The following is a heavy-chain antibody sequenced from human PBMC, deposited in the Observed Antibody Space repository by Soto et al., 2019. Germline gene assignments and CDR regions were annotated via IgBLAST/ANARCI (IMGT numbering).Heavy chain of an antibody. CDR2: IIPVFHTA. J-gene: IGHJ4*02. V-gene: IGHV1-69*01. Sequence: QEQLVQSGAEVKKPGSSVKVSCKASGGLFSSYPISWVRQVPGQGLEWMGGIIPVFHTAYYTQRFQGRVTITADESTNKAYMEMSSLRSEDTAIYYCARGGSGYTWFNEFWGQGTLVTVSS. CDR3: ARGGSGYTWFNEF. D-gene: IGHD3-22*01. CDR1: GGLFSSYP.